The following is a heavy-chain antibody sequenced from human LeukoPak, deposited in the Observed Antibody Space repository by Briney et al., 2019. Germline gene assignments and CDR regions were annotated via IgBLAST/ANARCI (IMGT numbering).Heavy chain of an antibody. CDR2: ISYDGSNK. Sequence: GRSLRLSCAASGFTFSSYAMHWVRQAPGKGLEWVAVISYDGSNKYYADSVKGRFTISRDNSKNTLYLQMNSLRAEDTAVYYCARVAVPKQWLVLGYYYGMDVWGQGTTVTVSS. J-gene: IGHJ6*02. D-gene: IGHD6-19*01. CDR3: ARVAVPKQWLVLGYYYGMDV. V-gene: IGHV3-30-3*01. CDR1: GFTFSSYA.